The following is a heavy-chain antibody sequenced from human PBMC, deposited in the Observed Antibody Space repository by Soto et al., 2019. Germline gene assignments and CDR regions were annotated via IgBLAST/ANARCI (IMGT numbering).Heavy chain of an antibody. V-gene: IGHV4-34*01. CDR1: GGSFSGYY. D-gene: IGHD3-3*01. Sequence: DTLSLTCAVYGGSFSGYYWNWIRQPPGKGLEWIGEIDHSGYTNYNPSLKSRVTISVDTSKNQFSLRLTSVTAADTAVYYCARVRDWFDPWGQGTLVTVSS. CDR2: IDHSGYT. CDR3: ARVRDWFDP. J-gene: IGHJ5*02.